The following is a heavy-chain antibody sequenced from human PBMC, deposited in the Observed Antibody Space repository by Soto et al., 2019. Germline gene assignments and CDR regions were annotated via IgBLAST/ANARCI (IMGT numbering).Heavy chain of an antibody. D-gene: IGHD6-19*01. Sequence: SETLSLTCAVSGGSISSSNWWSWVRQPPGKGLEWIGEIYHSGSTNYNPSLKSRVTISVDKSKNQFSLKLTSVTAADTAVYYCARGGSSDWQVALDIWGQGTMVTVSS. J-gene: IGHJ3*02. CDR3: ARGGSSDWQVALDI. CDR2: IYHSGST. CDR1: GGSISSSNW. V-gene: IGHV4-4*02.